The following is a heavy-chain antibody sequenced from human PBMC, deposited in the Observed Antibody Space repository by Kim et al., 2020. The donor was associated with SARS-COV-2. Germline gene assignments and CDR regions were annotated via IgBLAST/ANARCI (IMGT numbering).Heavy chain of an antibody. V-gene: IGHV2-70*17. CDR1: GFSLTTRGMC. J-gene: IGHJ4*02. CDR2: IAWDDDR. Sequence: SGPTLVNPTQTLSLTCTFSGFSLTTRGMCVSWIRQPPGKALEWLARIAWDDDRFYSTSMKTRLTISKDTSNNQVALSMSDMDPVDTGTYYCARLRCDCSSCSGQDAYFDYSGQGALVTVSS. D-gene: IGHD2-2*01. CDR3: ARLRCDCSSCSGQDAYFDY.